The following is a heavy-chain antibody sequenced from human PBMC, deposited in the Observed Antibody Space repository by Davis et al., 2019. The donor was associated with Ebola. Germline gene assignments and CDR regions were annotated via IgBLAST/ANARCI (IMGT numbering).Heavy chain of an antibody. CDR3: ARIAAEFGYGMDV. CDR1: GYSFTTYI. CDR2: IAVYNGDT. V-gene: IGHV1-18*01. J-gene: IGHJ6*02. D-gene: IGHD6-13*01. Sequence: AASVKVSCKASGYSFTTYIITWVRQAPGQGLEWMGWIAVYNGDTKYAHNIQGRVTMSTEISTNTVYMELRGLRSDDTAVYFCARIAAEFGYGMDVWGQGTTVTVSS.